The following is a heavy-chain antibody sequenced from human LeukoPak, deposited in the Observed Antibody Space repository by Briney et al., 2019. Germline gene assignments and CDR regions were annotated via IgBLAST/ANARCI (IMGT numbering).Heavy chain of an antibody. V-gene: IGHV4-38-2*02. CDR3: ARGSAAGDFDY. CDR2: IYHSGST. D-gene: IGHD6-13*01. CDR1: GYSISSGYY. Sequence: SETLSLTCTVSGYSISSGYYWGWIRQPPGKGLEWIGSIYHSGSTNYNPSLKSRVTISVDTSKNQFSLKLSSVTAADTAVYYCARGSAAGDFDYWGQGTLVTVSS. J-gene: IGHJ4*02.